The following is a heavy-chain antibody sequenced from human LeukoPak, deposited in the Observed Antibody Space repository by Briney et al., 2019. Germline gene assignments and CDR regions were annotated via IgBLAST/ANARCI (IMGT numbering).Heavy chain of an antibody. J-gene: IGHJ6*03. V-gene: IGHV1-8*01. CDR3: ASAGERMGAAAGRYYYYYIDV. CDR2: MNPNSGNT. CDR1: EYTFTSYD. D-gene: IGHD6-13*01. Sequence: ASVNVSCKASEYTFTSYDINWVRQATGQGVEWMGWMNPNSGNTVNAQKFQGRVTITTDESTSTAYMELSSLRSEDTAVYYCASAGERMGAAAGRYYYYYIDVWGTGTTVTVS.